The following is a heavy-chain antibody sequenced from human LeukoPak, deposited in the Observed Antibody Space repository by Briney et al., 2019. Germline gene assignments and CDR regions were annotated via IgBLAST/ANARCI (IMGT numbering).Heavy chain of an antibody. V-gene: IGHV4-39*02. CDR1: GGSISCSDCY. Sequence: SETLPLTCTVFGGSISCSDCYWGWIRQPPGRGLDWIASIYYSGSTYYNPSLKSRVAMSVDTSKNQFSLRLSSVTAADTAVYYCARDQGTWWFDPWGQGTLVTVSS. D-gene: IGHD3-10*01. J-gene: IGHJ5*02. CDR3: ARDQGTWWFDP. CDR2: IYYSGST.